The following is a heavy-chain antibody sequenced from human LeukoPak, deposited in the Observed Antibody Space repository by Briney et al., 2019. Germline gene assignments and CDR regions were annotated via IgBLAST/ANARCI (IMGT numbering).Heavy chain of an antibody. D-gene: IGHD2-2*01. CDR3: AIVVPAAKRYYYYYMDV. CDR1: GYTFTSYA. Sequence: ASVKVSCKASGYTFTSYAMNWVRQAPGQGLEWMGWINTNTGNPTYAQGFTGRFVFSLDTSVSTAYLQISSLKAEDTAVYYCAIVVPAAKRYYYYYMDVWGKGTTVTVSS. CDR2: INTNTGNP. V-gene: IGHV7-4-1*02. J-gene: IGHJ6*03.